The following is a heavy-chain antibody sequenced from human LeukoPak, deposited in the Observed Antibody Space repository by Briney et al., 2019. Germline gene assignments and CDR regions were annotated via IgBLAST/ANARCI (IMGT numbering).Heavy chain of an antibody. V-gene: IGHV3-23*01. CDR1: GFSFSSYA. CDR3: AREMYYYDSSGYTKGPLIAFDI. D-gene: IGHD3-22*01. CDR2: ISGSGGST. J-gene: IGHJ3*02. Sequence: SGGSLRLSCAASGFSFSSYAMSWVRQAPGKGLEWVSAISGSGGSTYYADSVKGRFTISRDNSKNTLYLQMNSLRAEDTAVYYCAREMYYYDSSGYTKGPLIAFDIWGQGTMVTVSS.